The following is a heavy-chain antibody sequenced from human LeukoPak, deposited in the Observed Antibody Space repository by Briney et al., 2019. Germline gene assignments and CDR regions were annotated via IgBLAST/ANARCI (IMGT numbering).Heavy chain of an antibody. CDR1: GYTFTSYG. Sequence: ASVKVSCKASGYTFTSYGISWVRQAPGQGLEWMGWISAYNGNTNYAQKLQGRVTMTTDTSTSTAYMELSSLRSEDTAVYYCAAGRITMIVVVKFDYWGQGTLVTVSS. V-gene: IGHV1-18*01. CDR2: ISAYNGNT. D-gene: IGHD3-22*01. CDR3: AAGRITMIVVVKFDY. J-gene: IGHJ4*02.